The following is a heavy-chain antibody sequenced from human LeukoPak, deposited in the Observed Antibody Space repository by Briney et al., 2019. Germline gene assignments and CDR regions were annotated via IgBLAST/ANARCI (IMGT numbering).Heavy chain of an antibody. Sequence: SETLSLTCTVSGVSIXXYYWMWIRQPPGKGLXXXGYIYYXXXXXXXXXXXXRXTMLXXTSKNQFSLKLTAVTAADTAVYYCARETPGAGHFDYWGQGSLVTVSS. CDR1: GVSIXXYY. CDR2: IYYXXXX. CDR3: ARETPGAGHFDY. J-gene: IGHJ4*02. V-gene: IGHV4-59*01. D-gene: IGHD7-27*01.